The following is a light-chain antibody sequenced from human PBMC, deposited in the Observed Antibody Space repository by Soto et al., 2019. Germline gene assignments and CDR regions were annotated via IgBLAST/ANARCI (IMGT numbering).Light chain of an antibody. CDR1: QSFSSDH. J-gene: IGKJ5*01. CDR2: DAY. Sequence: IVLTQSPGTVSLSPGERSTLSCLASQSFSSDHLAWYQQKPGQAPRLLIFDAYNRATGIPDRFSGSGSGTDFTLTISRLEPEDSAVFYCQQYGSSPITFGQGTRLEIK. CDR3: QQYGSSPIT. V-gene: IGKV3-20*01.